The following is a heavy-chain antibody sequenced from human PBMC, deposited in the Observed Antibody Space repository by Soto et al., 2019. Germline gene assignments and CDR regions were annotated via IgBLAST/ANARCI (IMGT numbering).Heavy chain of an antibody. CDR1: GGSISSSSYY. Sequence: SETLSLTCTVSGGSISSSSYYWGWIRQPPGKGLEWIGSIYYSGSTYYNPSLKSRVTISVDTSKNQFSLKLSSVTAADTAVYYCARHSHYDFWSGHYYYMDVWGKGTTVTVSS. V-gene: IGHV4-39*01. J-gene: IGHJ6*03. CDR2: IYYSGST. CDR3: ARHSHYDFWSGHYYYMDV. D-gene: IGHD3-3*01.